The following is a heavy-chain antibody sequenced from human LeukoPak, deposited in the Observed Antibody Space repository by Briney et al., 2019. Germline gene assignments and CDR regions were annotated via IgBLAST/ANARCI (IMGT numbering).Heavy chain of an antibody. CDR3: ARGPGGRRGYYPLEDYYYYHYMDV. D-gene: IGHD3-22*01. V-gene: IGHV1-69*06. CDR1: GGTFSRYA. Sequence: GASVKVPCKASGGTFSRYAISWVRQAPGQGLEWMGGIIPIFGTANYAQKFQGRVTITADKSTSTAYMELRSLTSDDTAVYYCARGPGGRRGYYPLEDYYYYHYMDVWGKGTTVTVSS. CDR2: IIPIFGTA. J-gene: IGHJ6*03.